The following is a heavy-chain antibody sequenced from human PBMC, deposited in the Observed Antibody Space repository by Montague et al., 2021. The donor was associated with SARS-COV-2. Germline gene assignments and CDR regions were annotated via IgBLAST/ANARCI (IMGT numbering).Heavy chain of an antibody. Sequence: SETLSLTCTVSGGSVSSSSYYWGWIRQPPGKGLEWIGSIYYSGSTYYNPSLKSRVTISVDTSKNQFSLKLSSVTAADTAVYYCARHVIREGNVVVVELNWFDHWGQGTLVTVSS. V-gene: IGHV4-39*01. D-gene: IGHD2-15*01. J-gene: IGHJ5*02. CDR2: IYYSGST. CDR3: ARHVIREGNVVVVELNWFDH. CDR1: GGSVSSSSYY.